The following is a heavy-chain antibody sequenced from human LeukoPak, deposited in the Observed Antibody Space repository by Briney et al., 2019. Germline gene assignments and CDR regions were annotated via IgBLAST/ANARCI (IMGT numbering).Heavy chain of an antibody. Sequence: PGGSLRLSCAASGFTFSSYVMHWVRKAPGKGLEWLAVIWYDGSNKYYADSVKGRFPISRDNSKIPLYLQMHSLRAEHRAVFYCARGQVCSGGSCYVFYYGMDVWGQGTTVTVSS. J-gene: IGHJ6*02. D-gene: IGHD2-15*01. CDR1: GFTFSSYV. CDR3: ARGQVCSGGSCYVFYYGMDV. CDR2: IWYDGSNK. V-gene: IGHV3-33*01.